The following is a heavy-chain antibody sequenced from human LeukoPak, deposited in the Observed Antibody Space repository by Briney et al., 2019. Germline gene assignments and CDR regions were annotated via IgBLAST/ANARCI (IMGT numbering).Heavy chain of an antibody. D-gene: IGHD2-21*02. J-gene: IGHJ4*02. CDR3: ASSVVVTAIFDY. Sequence: PSETLSLTCTASGYSISSGYYWGWIRQPPGKGLEWIGSIYHSGSTYYNPSLKSRVTISVDTSKNQFSLKLSSVTAADTAVYYCASSVVVTAIFDYWGQGTLVTVSS. CDR1: GYSISSGYY. CDR2: IYHSGST. V-gene: IGHV4-38-2*02.